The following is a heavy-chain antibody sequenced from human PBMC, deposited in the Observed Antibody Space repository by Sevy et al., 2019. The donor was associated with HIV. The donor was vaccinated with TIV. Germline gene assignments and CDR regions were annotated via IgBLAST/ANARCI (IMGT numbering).Heavy chain of an antibody. CDR1: GFTFSSYA. D-gene: IGHD4-4*01. J-gene: IGHJ6*02. CDR2: ISYDGSNK. CDR3: ASRTTAGSYYYYGMDV. Sequence: GESLKISCAASGFTFSSYAMHWVRQAPGKGLEWVAVISYDGSNKYYADSVKGRFTISRDNSKNTLYLQMNSLRAEDTAVYYCASRTTAGSYYYYGMDVWGQGTTVTVSS. V-gene: IGHV3-30*04.